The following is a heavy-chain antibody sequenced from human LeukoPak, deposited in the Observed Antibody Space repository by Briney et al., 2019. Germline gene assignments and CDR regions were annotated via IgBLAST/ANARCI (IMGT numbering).Heavy chain of an antibody. CDR3: ARDVAGVLWFDY. D-gene: IGHD6-19*01. V-gene: IGHV3-74*01. CDR2: INPDGSTT. CDR1: GFTFSRYW. Sequence: GGSLRLSCAASGFTFSRYWIHWVRQTPGKGLEWVSRINPDGSTTTYADSVKGRFTISRDNAKNTVYLQMNSLRAEDTAVYYCARDVAGVLWFDYWGQGTLVTVSS. J-gene: IGHJ4*02.